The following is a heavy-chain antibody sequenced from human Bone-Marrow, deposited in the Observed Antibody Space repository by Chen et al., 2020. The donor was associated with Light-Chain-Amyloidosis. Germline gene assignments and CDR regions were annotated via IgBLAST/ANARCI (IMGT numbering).Heavy chain of an antibody. Sequence: QVQLQESGPGLVKPSETLSLTCTVSGDYSSHNYYWGWIRQPPGKGLEWVATIFHDGTTYYNPSLKTRVAVSMNTSKNQLSLKLSSVTVADTAVYYCARDNYEISHFYYWGQGALVTVSS. D-gene: IGHD3-3*01. J-gene: IGHJ4*02. CDR3: ARDNYEISHFYY. CDR2: IFHDGTT. CDR1: GDYSSHNYY. V-gene: IGHV4-38-2*02.